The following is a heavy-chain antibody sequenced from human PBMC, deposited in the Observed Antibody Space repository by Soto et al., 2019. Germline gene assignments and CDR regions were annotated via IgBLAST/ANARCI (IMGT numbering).Heavy chain of an antibody. V-gene: IGHV1-8*01. CDR1: GYAFSNYD. CDR3: ARGKSLEN. D-gene: IGHD1-1*01. CDR2: MNPKSGNT. J-gene: IGHJ4*02. Sequence: QVQLVQSGAEVKKPGASVKVSCKASGYAFSNYDINWVRQATGQGLEWMGWMNPKSGNTGYAQEFQSRVTMTRDTSITTAYMELSGLRSEDTAVYYCARGKSLENWGQGTRVTVSS.